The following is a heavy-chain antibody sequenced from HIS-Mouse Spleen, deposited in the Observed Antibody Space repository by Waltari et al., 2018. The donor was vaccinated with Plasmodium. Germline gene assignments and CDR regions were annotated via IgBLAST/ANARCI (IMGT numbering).Heavy chain of an antibody. Sequence: EVQLVESGGCLVQPGGSLSLSCSASGFTFSSYWMRWVRQAPGKGLEWVANIKQDGSEKYYVDSVKGRFTISRDNAKNSLYLQMNSLRAEDTAVYYCASSWYWYFDLWGRGTLVTVSS. V-gene: IGHV3-7*01. CDR2: IKQDGSEK. J-gene: IGHJ2*01. D-gene: IGHD6-13*01. CDR3: ASSWYWYFDL. CDR1: GFTFSSYW.